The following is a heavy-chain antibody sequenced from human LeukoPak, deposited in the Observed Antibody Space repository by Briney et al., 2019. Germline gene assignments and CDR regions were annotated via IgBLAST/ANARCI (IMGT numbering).Heavy chain of an antibody. J-gene: IGHJ6*03. D-gene: IGHD5-18*01. Sequence: PSETLSLTCAVSGGSFSGYYWSWIRQPPGKGLEWIGEINHSGSTNYNPSLKRRVTISVDTSKNQFSLKLSSVTAADTAVYYCAREVDTAPLGYYYYYYMDVWGKGTTVTVSS. CDR3: AREVDTAPLGYYYYYYMDV. CDR2: INHSGST. CDR1: GGSFSGYY. V-gene: IGHV4-34*01.